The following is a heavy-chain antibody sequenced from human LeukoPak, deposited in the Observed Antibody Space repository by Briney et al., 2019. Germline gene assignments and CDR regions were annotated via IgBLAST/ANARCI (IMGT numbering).Heavy chain of an antibody. CDR1: GGSISSYY. Sequence: SETLSLTCTVSGGSISSYYWSWIRQPPGKGLEWIGYIDYSGSTNYNPSLKSRVTISVDTSKNQFSLKLSSVTAADTAVYYCARDWNPLQGHDAFDIWGQGTMVTVSS. D-gene: IGHD1-1*01. V-gene: IGHV4-59*01. J-gene: IGHJ3*02. CDR3: ARDWNPLQGHDAFDI. CDR2: IDYSGST.